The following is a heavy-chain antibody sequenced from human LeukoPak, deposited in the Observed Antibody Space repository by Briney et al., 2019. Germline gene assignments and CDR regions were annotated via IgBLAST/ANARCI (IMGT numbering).Heavy chain of an antibody. D-gene: IGHD3-22*01. CDR1: GGFISSSSYY. V-gene: IGHV4-39*07. CDR2: IYYSGST. CDR3: ARGGYYYDSSGPVEDY. J-gene: IGHJ4*02. Sequence: SETLSLTCTVSGGFISSSSYYWGWIRQPPGKGLEWIGSIYYSGSTYYNPSLKSRVTISVDRSKNQFSLKLSSVTAADTAVYYCARGGYYYDSSGPVEDYWGQGTLVTVSS.